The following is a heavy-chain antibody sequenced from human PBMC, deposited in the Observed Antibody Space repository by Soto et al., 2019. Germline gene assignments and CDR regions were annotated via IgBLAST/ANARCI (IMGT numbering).Heavy chain of an antibody. CDR2: ISYDGSDK. CDR3: SKDLDGLQGLVDSSFCFDY. J-gene: IGHJ4*02. V-gene: IGHV3-30*18. D-gene: IGHD3-16*02. Sequence: GGSLRLSCAASGFTFNSYGMHWVRQAPGKGLEWVAVISYDGSDKYYADSVKGRFTISRDNSKNTMYLQMNSLRAEDTAVYYCSKDLDGLQGLVDSSFCFDYWGQGTLVTVSS. CDR1: GFTFNSYG.